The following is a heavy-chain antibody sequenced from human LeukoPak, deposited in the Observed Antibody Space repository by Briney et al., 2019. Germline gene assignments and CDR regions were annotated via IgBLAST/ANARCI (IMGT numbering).Heavy chain of an antibody. CDR3: AKVRGGLFDY. Sequence: GGSLRLSCAASGFTFDDYAMHWVRQAPGKGLEWVSGISWNSGSIGYADSVKGRFTISRDDAENSLYLQMNSLRAEDTALYYCAKVRGGLFDYWGQGTLVTVSS. CDR1: GFTFDDYA. CDR2: ISWNSGSI. J-gene: IGHJ4*02. V-gene: IGHV3-9*01. D-gene: IGHD3-16*01.